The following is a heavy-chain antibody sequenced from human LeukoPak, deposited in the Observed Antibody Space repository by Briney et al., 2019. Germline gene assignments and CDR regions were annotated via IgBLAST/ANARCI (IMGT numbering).Heavy chain of an antibody. CDR1: GFTFSNFL. V-gene: IGHV3-74*01. Sequence: GSLRLSCAASGFTFSNFLMHWVRQAPGKGVVWVSRINSDGSSPSYADSVKGRFTISRNNAENTPYLQMNSLRAEDTAVYFCASGQFWSGYYYDYWGLGTLVTVSS. J-gene: IGHJ4*02. CDR3: ASGQFWSGYYYDY. D-gene: IGHD3-3*01. CDR2: INSDGSSP.